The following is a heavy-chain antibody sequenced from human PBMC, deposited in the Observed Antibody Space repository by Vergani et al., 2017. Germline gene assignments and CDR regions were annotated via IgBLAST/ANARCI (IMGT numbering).Heavy chain of an antibody. J-gene: IGHJ6*02. V-gene: IGHV1-18*04. Sequence: QVQLVQSGAEVKKPGASVKVSCKASGYTFTSYGISWVRQAPGQGLEWMGWISAYNGNTNYAQKLQGRVTMTTDTSTSTAYMELRSLRSDDTAVYYCAGGGGEIVVVTYYYYYGMDVWGQGTTVTVSS. D-gene: IGHD3-22*01. CDR1: GYTFTSYG. CDR2: ISAYNGNT. CDR3: AGGGGEIVVVTYYYYYGMDV.